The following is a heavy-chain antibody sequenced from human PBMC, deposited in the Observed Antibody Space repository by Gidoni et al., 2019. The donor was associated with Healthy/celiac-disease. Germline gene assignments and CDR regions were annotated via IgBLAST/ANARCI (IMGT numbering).Heavy chain of an antibody. V-gene: IGHV3-30*04. CDR2: ISYDGSNK. J-gene: IGHJ6*02. D-gene: IGHD2-2*02. CDR1: GLPFSSYA. CDR3: AREGQYCSSTSCYKNYYYGMDV. Sequence: QVQLVESGGGVVQPGRSLRLSCAASGLPFSSYAMHWVRQAPGKGLEWVAVISYDGSNKYYADSVKGRFTISRDNSKNTLYLQMNSLRAEDTAVYYCAREGQYCSSTSCYKNYYYGMDVWGQGTTVTVSS.